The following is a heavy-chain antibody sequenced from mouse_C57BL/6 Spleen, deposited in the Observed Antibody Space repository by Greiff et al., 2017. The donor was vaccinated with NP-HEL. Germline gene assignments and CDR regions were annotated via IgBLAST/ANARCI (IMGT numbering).Heavy chain of an antibody. CDR2: ISYDGSN. Sequence: EVQLQESGPGLVKPSQSLSLTCSVTGYSITSGYYWNWIRQFPGNKLEWMGYISYDGSNNYNPSLKNRISITRDTSKNQFFLKLNSVTTEDTATYYCARDRTGTDFDYWGQGTTLTVSS. J-gene: IGHJ2*01. V-gene: IGHV3-6*01. D-gene: IGHD4-1*01. CDR3: ARDRTGTDFDY. CDR1: GYSITSGYY.